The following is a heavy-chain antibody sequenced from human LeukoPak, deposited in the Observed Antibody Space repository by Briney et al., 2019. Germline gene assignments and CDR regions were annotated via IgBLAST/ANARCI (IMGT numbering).Heavy chain of an antibody. Sequence: PGRSLRLSCAASGFTFSSYGMHWVRQAPGKGLEWVAVISSDGSNKYYADSVKGRFTISRDNPKNTLYLQMNSLRAEDTAVYYCAKDWRYSDYWGQGTLVTVSS. CDR2: ISSDGSNK. D-gene: IGHD3-3*01. CDR1: GFTFSSYG. CDR3: AKDWRYSDY. J-gene: IGHJ4*02. V-gene: IGHV3-30*18.